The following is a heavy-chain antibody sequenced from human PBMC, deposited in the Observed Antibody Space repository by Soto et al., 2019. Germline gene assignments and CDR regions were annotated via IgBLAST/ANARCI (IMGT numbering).Heavy chain of an antibody. Sequence: TLSLTCTVSGGSISSGGYYWSWIRQHPGKGLEWIGYIYYSGSTYYNPSLKSRVTISVDTSKNQFSLKLSSVTAADTAVYYCARDFFGGGSGWYYGMDVWGQGTTVTVSS. D-gene: IGHD6-19*01. CDR3: ARDFFGGGSGWYYGMDV. CDR2: IYYSGST. V-gene: IGHV4-31*03. CDR1: GGSISSGGYY. J-gene: IGHJ6*02.